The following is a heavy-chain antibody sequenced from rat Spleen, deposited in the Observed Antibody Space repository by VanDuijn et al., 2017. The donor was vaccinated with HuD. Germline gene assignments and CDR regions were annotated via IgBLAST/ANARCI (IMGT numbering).Heavy chain of an antibody. CDR1: AYSILSSY. CDR2: ISYSGGT. CDR3: ARGPAPDY. J-gene: IGHJ2*01. V-gene: IGHV3-1*01. Sequence: VQLQESGPGLVKASQSFSLTCSVTAYSILSSYRWNWIRKFPGHKMEWMGYISYSGGTSYNPSLESRISITRDTSKNQFFLHLNSVTTEDTATYYCARGPAPDYWGQGVMVTVSS. D-gene: IGHD3-1*01.